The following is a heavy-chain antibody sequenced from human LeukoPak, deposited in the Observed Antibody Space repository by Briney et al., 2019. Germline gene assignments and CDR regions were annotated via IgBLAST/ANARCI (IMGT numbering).Heavy chain of an antibody. CDR1: GFTFSSYS. Sequence: GGSLRLSCAASGFTFSSYSMNWVRQAPGKGLEWVSSISSSSSYIYYADSVKGRFTISRDNAKNSLYLQMSSLRAEDTAVYYCARESSSGIVVAPFDYWGQGTLVTVSS. V-gene: IGHV3-21*01. CDR3: ARESSSGIVVAPFDY. CDR2: ISSSSSYI. D-gene: IGHD2-15*01. J-gene: IGHJ4*02.